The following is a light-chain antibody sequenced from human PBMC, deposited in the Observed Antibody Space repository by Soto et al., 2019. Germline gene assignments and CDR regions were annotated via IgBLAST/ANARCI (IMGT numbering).Light chain of an antibody. CDR1: QSVLYSSNTKNY. V-gene: IGKV4-1*01. Sequence: DIVMTQSPDSLAVSLGERATINCKSSQSVLYSSNTKNYLDWYQQKPGQPPKLLIYWASTRESGVPDRFSGSGSGTDFTLTISSLQAEDVAVYYCQQYYSTPFTFGPGTKGDIK. CDR2: WAS. CDR3: QQYYSTPFT. J-gene: IGKJ3*01.